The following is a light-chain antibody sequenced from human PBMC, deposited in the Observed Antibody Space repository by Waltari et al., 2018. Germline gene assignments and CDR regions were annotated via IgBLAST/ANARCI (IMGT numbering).Light chain of an antibody. CDR2: WAS. CDR3: QQYDASPLT. J-gene: IGKJ4*01. CDR1: QSVLYSANNKNY. Sequence: DIVMTQSPDSLAVSLGDRATINCKSSQSVLYSANNKNYLAWYQQKSGQPPKLLIYWASTRASGVPDRFSGSGSGTDFTLTISNLQPEDVAVYYCQQYDASPLTFGGGTKVEI. V-gene: IGKV4-1*01.